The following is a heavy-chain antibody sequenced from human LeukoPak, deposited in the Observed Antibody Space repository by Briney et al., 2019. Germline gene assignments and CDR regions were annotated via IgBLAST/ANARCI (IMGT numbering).Heavy chain of an antibody. CDR1: GFTFSSYS. CDR2: ISSSSSYI. Sequence: GGSLRLSCAASGFTFSSYSMNWVRQAPGKGLEWVSSISSSSSYIYYADSVKGRFTISRDNAKNSLYLQMNSLRAEDTAVYYCARTTVTAGRTNWFDPWGQGTLVIVSS. CDR3: ARTTVTAGRTNWFDP. V-gene: IGHV3-21*01. D-gene: IGHD4-17*01. J-gene: IGHJ5*02.